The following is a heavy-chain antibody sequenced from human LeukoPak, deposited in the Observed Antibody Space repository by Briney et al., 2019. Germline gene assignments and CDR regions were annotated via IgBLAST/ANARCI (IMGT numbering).Heavy chain of an antibody. CDR2: IYYSGST. J-gene: IGHJ6*02. CDR1: GGSISSYY. Sequence: SSETLSLTCTVSGGSISSYYWSWIRQPPGKGLEWIGYIYYSGSTNHNPSLKSRVTISVDTSKNQFSLKLSSVTAADTAVYYCASSSSSSYYGMDVWGQGTTVTVSS. CDR3: ASSSSSSYYGMDV. V-gene: IGHV4-59*08. D-gene: IGHD6-6*01.